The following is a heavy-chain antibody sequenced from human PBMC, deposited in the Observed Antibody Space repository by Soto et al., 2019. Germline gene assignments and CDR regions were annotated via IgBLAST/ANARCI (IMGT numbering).Heavy chain of an antibody. J-gene: IGHJ4*02. CDR1: GFTFSDYY. Sequence: QVQLVESGGGLVTPGGSLRLSCAASGFTFSDYYMSWIRQAPGQGLEWVSYISSSGSTIYYADSVKGRFTISRDNAKNALDLPMNSLRAEDTAVYYCARWAELYAPRNYWVQGTLVTVSS. V-gene: IGHV3-11*01. CDR3: ARWAELYAPRNY. D-gene: IGHD2-8*01. CDR2: ISSSGSTI.